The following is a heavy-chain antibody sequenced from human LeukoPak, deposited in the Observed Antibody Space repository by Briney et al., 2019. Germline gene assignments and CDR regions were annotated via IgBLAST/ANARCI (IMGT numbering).Heavy chain of an antibody. CDR3: ARDGWSLGP. D-gene: IGHD2-8*01. J-gene: IGHJ5*02. CDR2: IYPRDGST. Sequence: ASVKVSCKASGYTFTSNYMHWVRQAPGQGLEWMGMIYPRDGSTSYAQKFQGRVTLTADTSTSTVYMELRSLRSDDTAVYYCARDGWSLGPWGQGTLVTVSS. V-gene: IGHV1-46*01. CDR1: GYTFTSNY.